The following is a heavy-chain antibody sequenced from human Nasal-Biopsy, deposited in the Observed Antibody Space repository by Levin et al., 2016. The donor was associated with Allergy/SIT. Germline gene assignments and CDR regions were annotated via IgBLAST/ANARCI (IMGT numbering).Heavy chain of an antibody. D-gene: IGHD3-10*01. CDR3: ARSGSDRPGYYNTFDV. V-gene: IGHV4-34*01. CDR2: IHQRGSA. Sequence: SETLSLTCTVYGDSFSGYWSWIRQPPGRGLEWIGDIHQRGSAYYNSSLKSRVTISIDKSRRQFSLKLNSVTAADTGVYYCARSGSDRPGYYNTFDVWGQGTTVSVSS. J-gene: IGHJ6*02. CDR1: GDSFSGY.